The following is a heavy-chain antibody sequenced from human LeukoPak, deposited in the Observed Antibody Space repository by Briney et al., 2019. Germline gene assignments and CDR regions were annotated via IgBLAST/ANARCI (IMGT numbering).Heavy chain of an antibody. Sequence: SETLSLTCTVSGGSISSYYWSWIRQPAGKGLEWIGRIYTSGGTNYNPSLKSRVTMSVDTSKNQFSLKLSSVTAADTAVYYCARSGVYYYYYYMDVWGKGTTVTVSS. D-gene: IGHD3-10*01. CDR1: GGSISSYY. CDR3: ARSGVYYYYYYMDV. J-gene: IGHJ6*03. V-gene: IGHV4-4*07. CDR2: IYTSGGT.